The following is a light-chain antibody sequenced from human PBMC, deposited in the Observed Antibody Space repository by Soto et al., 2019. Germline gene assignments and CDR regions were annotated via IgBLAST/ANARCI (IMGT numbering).Light chain of an antibody. V-gene: IGKV1-33*01. CDR3: QKHDGVPL. J-gene: IGKJ3*01. CDR1: QDISNH. Sequence: DIQLTQSPSSLSASLGDRVTITCQASQDISNHLNWYQQKPGKAPNLLIYDASDLETGVPSRFSGGGSGTFFSFTINSLQPEDIATYYCQKHDGVPLFGPGTKVEIK. CDR2: DAS.